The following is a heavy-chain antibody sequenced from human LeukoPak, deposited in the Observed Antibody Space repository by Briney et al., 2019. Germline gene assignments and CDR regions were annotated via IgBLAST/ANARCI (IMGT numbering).Heavy chain of an antibody. CDR3: ARHPPSYGDYALDY. Sequence: GESLKISCTGSGYTFRYYWIGWVRQMPGKGLEWMGIIYPDDSDTKYSPSFQGQVTISADKSISTAYLQWSSLKASDTAMYYCARHPPSYGDYALDYWGQGTLVTVSS. D-gene: IGHD4-17*01. V-gene: IGHV5-51*01. CDR1: GYTFRYYW. J-gene: IGHJ4*02. CDR2: IYPDDSDT.